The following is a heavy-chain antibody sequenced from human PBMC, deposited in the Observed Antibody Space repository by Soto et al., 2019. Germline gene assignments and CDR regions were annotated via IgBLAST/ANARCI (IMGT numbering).Heavy chain of an antibody. CDR1: GYTFSTYG. V-gene: IGHV1-18*01. Sequence: ASVKVSCKVFGYTFSTYGLSWVRQAPGQGLEWMGWVSPYNGNTYYAPGLQGRVTMTTDTSTNTAYMSLRSLRSDDTAIYYCVRGGILEANRPYYYYGLDVWGQGTPVTVSS. D-gene: IGHD1-1*01. J-gene: IGHJ6*02. CDR2: VSPYNGNT. CDR3: VRGGILEANRPYYYYGLDV.